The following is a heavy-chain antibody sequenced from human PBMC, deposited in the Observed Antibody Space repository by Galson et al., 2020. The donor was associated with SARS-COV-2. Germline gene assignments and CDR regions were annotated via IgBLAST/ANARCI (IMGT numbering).Heavy chain of an antibody. J-gene: IGHJ6*02. CDR2: INPSGGST. D-gene: IGHD4-17*01. CDR3: ARDLTVTTNYYYYYGMDV. Sequence: ASVKVSCKASGYTFTSYYMHWVRQAPGQGLELMGIINPSGGSTSYAQKFQGRVTMTRDTSTSTVYMELSSLRSEDTAVYYCARDLTVTTNYYYYYGMDVWGQGTTVTVSS. CDR1: GYTFTSYY. V-gene: IGHV1-46*01.